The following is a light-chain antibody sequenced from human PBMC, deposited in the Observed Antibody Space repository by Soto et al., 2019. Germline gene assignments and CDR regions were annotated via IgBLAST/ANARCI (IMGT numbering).Light chain of an antibody. CDR3: QQYNDNWT. CDR1: QSISSW. CDR2: KAS. J-gene: IGKJ1*01. Sequence: DIQMTQSPSTLSASVGDRVTITFRASQSISSWLAWHQQKPGKAPRLLIYKASNLESGVPSRFSGSGSGTEFTLTITSLQPDDSATYYCQQYNDNWTFGQGPNVEIK. V-gene: IGKV1-5*03.